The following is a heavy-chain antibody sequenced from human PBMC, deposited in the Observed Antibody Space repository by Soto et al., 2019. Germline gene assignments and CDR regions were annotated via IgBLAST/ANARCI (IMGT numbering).Heavy chain of an antibody. Sequence: SETLSLTCTVSGGSISSGGYYWSWIRQHPGKGLEWIGYIYYSGSTYYNPSLKSRVTIPVDTSKNQFSLKLSSVTAADTAVYYCARAKKGIAAAENWFDPWGQGTLVTVSS. CDR2: IYYSGST. CDR1: GGSISSGGYY. J-gene: IGHJ5*02. V-gene: IGHV4-31*03. D-gene: IGHD6-13*01. CDR3: ARAKKGIAAAENWFDP.